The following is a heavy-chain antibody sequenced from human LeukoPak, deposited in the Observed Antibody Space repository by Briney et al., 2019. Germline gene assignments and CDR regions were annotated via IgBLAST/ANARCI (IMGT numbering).Heavy chain of an antibody. CDR3: ARGWGSYSDY. Sequence: ASVKVSFKASGYTFSSYGITWVRQAPGQGLQWMGWISGYDGNRKYAQKFQGRVTMTTDTSTNTAYMELRSLRSDDTAVYYCARGWGSYSDYWGQGTLVTVSS. CDR2: ISGYDGNR. CDR1: GYTFSSYG. J-gene: IGHJ4*02. D-gene: IGHD3-16*01. V-gene: IGHV1-18*01.